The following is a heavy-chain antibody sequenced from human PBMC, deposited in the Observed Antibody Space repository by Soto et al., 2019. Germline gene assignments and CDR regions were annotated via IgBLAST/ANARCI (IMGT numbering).Heavy chain of an antibody. Sequence: QVQLQESGPGLVKPSQTLSLTCTVSGGSISSGGYYWSWIRQHPGKGLEWIGYIYYSGSTYYNPSLKSRVTISVDTSKNQFSLKLSSVAAAETAVYYCARDARTRVATNHDAFDIWGQWTMVTVSS. D-gene: IGHD5-12*01. CDR3: ARDARTRVATNHDAFDI. CDR2: IYYSGST. CDR1: GGSISSGGYY. V-gene: IGHV4-31*03. J-gene: IGHJ3*02.